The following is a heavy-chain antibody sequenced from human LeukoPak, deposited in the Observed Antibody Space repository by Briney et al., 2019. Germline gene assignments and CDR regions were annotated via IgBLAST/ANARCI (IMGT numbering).Heavy chain of an antibody. J-gene: IGHJ4*02. Sequence: SETLSLTCAVYGGSFSGYYWSWIRQPPGKGLEWIGEINHSGRNNYSPSLKSRVTISINTSKNQFSLKLISVTAADTAVYYCARATGTKVPPGYWGQGTLDTVSS. D-gene: IGHD1-7*01. CDR3: ARATGTKVPPGY. CDR2: INHSGRN. CDR1: GGSFSGYY. V-gene: IGHV4-34*01.